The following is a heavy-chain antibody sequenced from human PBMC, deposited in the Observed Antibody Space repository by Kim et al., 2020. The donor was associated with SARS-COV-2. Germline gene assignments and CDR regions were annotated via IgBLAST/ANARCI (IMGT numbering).Heavy chain of an antibody. Sequence: SETLSLTCAVYGGSFSGYYWSWIRQPPGKGLEWIGEINHSGSTNYNPSLKSRVTISVDTSKNQFSLKLSSVTAADTAVYYCARVGYYGSGSYYGPSYWGQGTLVTVSS. J-gene: IGHJ4*02. CDR1: GGSFSGYY. CDR2: INHSGST. CDR3: ARVGYYGSGSYYGPSY. V-gene: IGHV4-34*01. D-gene: IGHD3-10*01.